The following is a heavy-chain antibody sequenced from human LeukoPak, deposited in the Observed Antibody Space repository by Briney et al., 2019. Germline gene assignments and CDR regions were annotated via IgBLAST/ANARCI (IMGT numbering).Heavy chain of an antibody. CDR1: GYTFTGYY. D-gene: IGHD6-13*01. Sequence: ASVKVSCKASGYTFTGYYIHWVRQAPGQGLEGMGWIIPNSGATNYLQKFQGRVTMTRDTSISTAYMELSSLRSDDSAFYYCARASYSIPLDYWGQGTLVTVSS. CDR2: IIPNSGAT. CDR3: ARASYSIPLDY. J-gene: IGHJ4*02. V-gene: IGHV1-2*02.